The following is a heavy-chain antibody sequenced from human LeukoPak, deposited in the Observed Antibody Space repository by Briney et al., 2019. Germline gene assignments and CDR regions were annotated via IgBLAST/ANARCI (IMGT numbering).Heavy chain of an antibody. CDR2: IYSGGST. CDR1: GFTVSSNY. D-gene: IGHD6-13*01. V-gene: IGHV3-53*01. CDR3: ATDIAAAGNFDY. Sequence: HSGGSLRLSCAASGFTVSSNYMSWVRQAPGKGLEWVSVIYSGGSTYYADSVKGRFTISRDNSKNTLYLQMNSLRAEDTAVYYCATDIAAAGNFDYWGQGTLVTVSS. J-gene: IGHJ4*02.